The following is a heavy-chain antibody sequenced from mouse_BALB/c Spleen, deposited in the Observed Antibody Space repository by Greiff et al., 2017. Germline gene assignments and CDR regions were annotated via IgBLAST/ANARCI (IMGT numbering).Heavy chain of an antibody. Sequence: DVMLVESGGGLVQPGGSRKLSCAASGFTFSSFGMHWVRQAPEKGLEWVAYISSGSSTIYYADTVKGRFTISRDNPKNTLFLQMTSLRSEDTAMYYCAREGYDGNFAYWGQGTLVTVSA. V-gene: IGHV5-17*02. J-gene: IGHJ3*01. CDR1: GFTFSSFG. D-gene: IGHD2-14*01. CDR3: AREGYDGNFAY. CDR2: ISSGSSTI.